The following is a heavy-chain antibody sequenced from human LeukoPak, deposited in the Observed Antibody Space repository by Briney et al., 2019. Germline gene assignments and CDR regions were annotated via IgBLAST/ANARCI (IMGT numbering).Heavy chain of an antibody. CDR1: GYTFTSYD. CDR2: MNPNSGNT. V-gene: IGHV1-8*01. J-gene: IGHJ6*02. Sequence: GASVKVSCKASGYTFTSYDINWVRQATGQGLEWMGWMNPNSGNTGYAQKFQGRVTMTRNTSISTAYMELSSLRSEDTAVYYCARGSNLLTYYYYYGMDVWGQGTTVTVSS. D-gene: IGHD1-14*01. CDR3: ARGSNLLTYYYYYGMDV.